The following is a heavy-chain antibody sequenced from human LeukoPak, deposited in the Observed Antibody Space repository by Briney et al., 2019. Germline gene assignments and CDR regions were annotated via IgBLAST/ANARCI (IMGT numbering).Heavy chain of an antibody. D-gene: IGHD6-6*01. J-gene: IGHJ4*02. V-gene: IGHV3-7*01. CDR1: GFTFTEYW. CDR3: VRERQHVVLRY. CDR2: INEDGTET. Sequence: GGSLRLSCATSGFTFTEYWMTWVRQAPGKGLEWVANINEDGTETYYADSLKGRFTISRDNTKNSLHLQLHSVRDEDTAFFYCVRERQHVVLRYWGQGNLVSVSS.